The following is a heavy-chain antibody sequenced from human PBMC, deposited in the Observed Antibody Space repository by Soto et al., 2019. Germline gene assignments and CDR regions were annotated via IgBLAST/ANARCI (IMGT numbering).Heavy chain of an antibody. V-gene: IGHV3-64D*06. CDR3: VKDTLQETPLQWPSPTPGAYVMDV. CDR2: ISSNGGST. CDR1: GFTFSSYA. D-gene: IGHD6-19*01. J-gene: IGHJ6*02. Sequence: PGGSLRLSCSASGFTFSSYAMHWVRQAPGKGLEYVSAISSNGGSTYYADSVKGRFTISRDNSKNTLYLQMSSLRAEDTAVYYCVKDTLQETPLQWPSPTPGAYVMDVWGQGTTVTVSS.